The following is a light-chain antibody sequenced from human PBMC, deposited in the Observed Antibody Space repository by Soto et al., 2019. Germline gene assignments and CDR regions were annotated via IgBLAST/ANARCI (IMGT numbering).Light chain of an antibody. Sequence: QSVLTQPPSVSGAPGQRVTISCTGSSSNIGAGYDVHWYQQLPGTAPKLLIYGNSNRPSGVPDRFSGSKSGTSASLAITGLQAEDEADYYCQSYDSSLSGLYVFXPGTKVTV. CDR1: SSNIGAGYD. CDR2: GNS. V-gene: IGLV1-40*01. CDR3: QSYDSSLSGLYV. J-gene: IGLJ1*01.